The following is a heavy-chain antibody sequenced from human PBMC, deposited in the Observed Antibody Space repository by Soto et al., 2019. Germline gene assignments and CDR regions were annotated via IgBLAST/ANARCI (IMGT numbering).Heavy chain of an antibody. CDR3: ARSTPGRTSFDS. V-gene: IGHV3-72*01. CDR2: SRDKGNSYST. Sequence: EVHLVESGGGLVQPGGSLRRSCAGSGFSFSDYYIDWVRQAPGKGLEWVGRSRDKGNSYSTDYAASVKGRFTVSRDTSKNSLYLQMNSLKADDTALYYCARSTPGRTSFDSWGQGTLVTVSS. D-gene: IGHD1-1*01. CDR1: GFSFSDYY. J-gene: IGHJ4*02.